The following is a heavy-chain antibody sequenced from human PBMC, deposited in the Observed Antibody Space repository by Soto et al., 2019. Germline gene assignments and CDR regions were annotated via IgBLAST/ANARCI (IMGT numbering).Heavy chain of an antibody. J-gene: IGHJ4*02. V-gene: IGHV3-33*01. Sequence: GGSLRLSCAASGFTFSSYGMHWVRQAPGKGLEWVAVIWHDGSNKYYADSVKGRFTISRDNSKNTLYLQMNSLRAEDTAVYYCARDGFGSIAAAGLDYWGQGTLVTVSS. CDR1: GFTFSSYG. D-gene: IGHD6-13*01. CDR2: IWHDGSNK. CDR3: ARDGFGSIAAAGLDY.